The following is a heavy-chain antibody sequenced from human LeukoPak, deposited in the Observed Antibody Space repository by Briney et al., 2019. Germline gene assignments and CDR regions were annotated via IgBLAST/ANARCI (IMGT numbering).Heavy chain of an antibody. CDR2: FDPEDGET. CDR3: ATDRVGATGGAFDI. V-gene: IGHV1-24*01. Sequence: GASVKLSFKVSGYTLTELSMHWVRQAPGKGLEWMGGFDPEDGETIYAQKFQGRVTMTEDTSTDTAYMELSSLRSEDTAVYYCATDRVGATGGAFDIWGQGTMVTVSS. D-gene: IGHD1-26*01. J-gene: IGHJ3*02. CDR1: GYTLTELS.